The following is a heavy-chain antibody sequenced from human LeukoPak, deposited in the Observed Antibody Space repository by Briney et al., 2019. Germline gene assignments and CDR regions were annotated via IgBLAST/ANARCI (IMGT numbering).Heavy chain of an antibody. CDR3: AGGGSWYGD. D-gene: IGHD6-13*01. J-gene: IGHJ1*01. CDR2: IYFTGTT. CDR1: GGSISGHY. Sequence: ASETLSLTCSVSGGSISGHYWTWIRQPPGKGLEWIGYIYFTGTTNYYPSLQSRVTISLDTSKNQISLKLRSVTAADTAVYYCAGGGSWYGDWGQGTLVTVSS. V-gene: IGHV4-59*08.